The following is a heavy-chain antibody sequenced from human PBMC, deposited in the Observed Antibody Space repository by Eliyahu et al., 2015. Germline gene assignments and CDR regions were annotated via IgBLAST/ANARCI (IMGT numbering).Heavy chain of an antibody. D-gene: IGHD2-15*01. CDR3: ARQSCSGGSCRSVLYYYYGMDV. V-gene: IGHV4-39*01. CDR2: IYYSGST. CDR1: GGXXSSSSYX. J-gene: IGHJ6*02. Sequence: QLQLQESGSGLVKPSETLSLTCTVPGGXXSSSSYXWGXLRQPPGKGLXWIGSIYYSGSTYYNPSLKSRVTISVDTSKNQFSLKLSSVTAADTAVYYCARQSCSGGSCRSVLYYYYGMDVWGQGTTVTVSS.